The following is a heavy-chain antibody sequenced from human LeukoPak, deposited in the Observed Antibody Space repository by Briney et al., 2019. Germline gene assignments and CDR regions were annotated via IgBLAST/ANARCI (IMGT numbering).Heavy chain of an antibody. J-gene: IGHJ5*02. CDR1: GYTFTGYY. Sequence: ASVKVSCKASGYTFTGYYIHWVRQAPGRGLEWLRWINPNSGATKYAQQFQGRVAMTSDTSISTAHMELSSLTSDDTAVYHCARDVGGSGNRFDPWGQGTLVTVSS. D-gene: IGHD3-10*01. CDR2: INPNSGAT. CDR3: ARDVGGSGNRFDP. V-gene: IGHV1-2*02.